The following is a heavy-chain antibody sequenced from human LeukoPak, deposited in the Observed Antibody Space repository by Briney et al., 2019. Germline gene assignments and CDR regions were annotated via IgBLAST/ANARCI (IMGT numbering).Heavy chain of an antibody. D-gene: IGHD5-12*01. Sequence: GGSLRLSCTASGFAFSDYWMSGVRQAPGKGLEWLANINQDGSQTSYVDSVRGRFTVSRDNAKNSLYLQMNSLRADDTAVYYCARDSSPRYSGYDWVYWGRGTLVTVSS. J-gene: IGHJ4*02. V-gene: IGHV3-7*01. CDR2: INQDGSQT. CDR3: ARDSSPRYSGYDWVY. CDR1: GFAFSDYW.